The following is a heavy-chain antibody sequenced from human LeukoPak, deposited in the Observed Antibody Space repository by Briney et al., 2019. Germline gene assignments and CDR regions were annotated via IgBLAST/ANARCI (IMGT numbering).Heavy chain of an antibody. CDR1: GFTFGDYA. CDR3: ARERVTTGGDACDT. CDR2: ISSLGTKI. Sequence: GRSLRLSCIASGFTFGDYAMNWVRQAPGKGLEWVSYISSLGTKIYYADSVKGRFTMSRDNAKYSLYLQMNSLRAEDTAIYYCARERVTTGGDACDTWGHGTMVTVSS. J-gene: IGHJ3*02. V-gene: IGHV3-48*03. D-gene: IGHD4-11*01.